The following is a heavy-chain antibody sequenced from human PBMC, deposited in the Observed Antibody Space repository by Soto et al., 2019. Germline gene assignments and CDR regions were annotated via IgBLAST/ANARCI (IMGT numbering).Heavy chain of an antibody. CDR3: VRGGGYSGYDP. CDR2: ISSSSSTI. J-gene: IGHJ5*02. CDR1: GFTFSSYS. D-gene: IGHD5-12*01. V-gene: IGHV3-48*01. Sequence: EVQLVESGGGLVQPGGSLRLSCAASGFTFSSYSMNWVRQAPGKGLEWVSYISSSSSTIYYADSVKGPFTISRDNAKNSLYLQMNSLRAEDTAVYYCVRGGGYSGYDPRGQGTLVTVSS.